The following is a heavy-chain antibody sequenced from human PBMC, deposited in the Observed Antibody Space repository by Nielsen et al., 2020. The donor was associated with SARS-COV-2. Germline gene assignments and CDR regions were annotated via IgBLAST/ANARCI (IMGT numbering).Heavy chain of an antibody. CDR1: GGTFSSNA. Sequence: ASVKVSCKASGGTFSSNAISWVRQAPGQGLEWMGWISGYNGDTNYAQKFQGRVTMTTDTSTSTAYMELRSLRSDDTAVYYCARPITNNYYYYYMDVWGKGTTVTVSS. CDR2: ISGYNGDT. V-gene: IGHV1-18*01. CDR3: ARPITNNYYYYYMDV. D-gene: IGHD1-1*01. J-gene: IGHJ6*03.